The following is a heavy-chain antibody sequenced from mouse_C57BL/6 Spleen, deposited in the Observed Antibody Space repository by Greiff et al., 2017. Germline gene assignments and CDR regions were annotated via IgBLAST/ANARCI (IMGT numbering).Heavy chain of an antibody. Sequence: EVKLVESGGGLVKPGGSLKLSCAASGFTFSSYAMSWVRQTPEKRLEWVATISDGGSYTYYPDNVKGRFTISRDNAKNNRYLQMSHLKSEDTAMYYCARDGVAWFAYWGQGTLVTVSA. V-gene: IGHV5-4*01. CDR1: GFTFSSYA. J-gene: IGHJ3*01. CDR3: ARDGVAWFAY. CDR2: ISDGGSYT.